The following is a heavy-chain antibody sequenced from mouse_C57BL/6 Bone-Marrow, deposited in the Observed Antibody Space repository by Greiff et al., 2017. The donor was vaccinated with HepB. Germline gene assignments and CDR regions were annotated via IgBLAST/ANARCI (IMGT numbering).Heavy chain of an antibody. Sequence: VHVKQSGPVLVKPGASVKMSCKASGYTFTDYYMNWVKQSHGKSLEWIGVINPYNGGTSYNQKFKGKATLTVDKSSSTAYMELNSLTSEDSAVYYCARELSWFAYWGQGTLVTVSA. CDR2: INPYNGGT. CDR3: ARELSWFAY. CDR1: GYTFTDYY. J-gene: IGHJ3*01. V-gene: IGHV1-19*01.